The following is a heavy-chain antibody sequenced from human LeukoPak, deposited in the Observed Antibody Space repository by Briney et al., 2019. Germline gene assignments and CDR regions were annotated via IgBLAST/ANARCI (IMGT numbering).Heavy chain of an antibody. CDR3: ARGGLKYSSSWYLDY. V-gene: IGHV3-30*04. J-gene: IGHJ4*02. CDR1: GLTFSSYA. Sequence: GGSLRLSCAASGLTFSSYAMYWVRQAPGKGLEWVSVISYDGNDKYYADSVKGRFTISRDNSKNTLYLQMNSLRTDDTAVYYCARGGLKYSSSWYLDYWGQGTLFTVSS. CDR2: ISYDGNDK. D-gene: IGHD6-13*01.